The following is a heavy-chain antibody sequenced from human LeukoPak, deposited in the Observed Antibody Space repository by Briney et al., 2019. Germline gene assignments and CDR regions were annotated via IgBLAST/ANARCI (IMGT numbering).Heavy chain of an antibody. CDR1: GFTFGDYV. V-gene: IGHV3-49*03. CDR3: ARGGYSYGY. CDR2: IRSKVYGGTT. D-gene: IGHD5-18*01. Sequence: GGSLRLSCTASGFTFGDYVMSWFRQAPGKGLEWVGLIRSKVYGGTTEYAASVKGRFTISRDDSKSIAYLQMDSLKTEDTAVYYCARGGYSYGYWGQGTLVTVSS. J-gene: IGHJ4*02.